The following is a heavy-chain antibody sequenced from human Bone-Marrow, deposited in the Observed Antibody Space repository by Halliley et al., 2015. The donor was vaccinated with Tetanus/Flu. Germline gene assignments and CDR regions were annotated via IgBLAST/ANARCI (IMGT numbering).Heavy chain of an antibody. J-gene: IGHJ6*02. D-gene: IGHD2-21*02. V-gene: IGHV3-43*02. CDR2: ISGDGGST. CDR3: AKATVTHYYFYDMDV. Sequence: VSLISGDGGSTYYAESVKGRFTISRDKSKNSLFLQMGSLRTEDTALYYCAKATVTHYYFYDMDVWGQGTTVTVSS.